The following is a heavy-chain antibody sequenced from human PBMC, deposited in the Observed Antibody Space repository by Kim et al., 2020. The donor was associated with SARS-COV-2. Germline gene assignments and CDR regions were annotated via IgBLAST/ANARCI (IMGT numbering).Heavy chain of an antibody. J-gene: IGHJ4*02. Sequence: GGSLRLSCAASGFTFSSYWMSWVRQAPGKGLEWVANIKQDGSEKYYVDSVKGRFTISRDNAKNSLYLQMNSLRAEDTAVYYCARWNWELLSGFDYWGQGTLVTVSS. CDR1: GFTFSSYW. CDR2: IKQDGSEK. D-gene: IGHD1-26*01. V-gene: IGHV3-7*03. CDR3: ARWNWELLSGFDY.